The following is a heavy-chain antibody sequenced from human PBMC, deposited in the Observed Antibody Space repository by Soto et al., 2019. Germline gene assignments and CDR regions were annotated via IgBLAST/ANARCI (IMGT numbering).Heavy chain of an antibody. CDR3: AGWSALTQYYFDS. CDR1: GASFSGSY. J-gene: IGHJ4*01. V-gene: IGHV4-59*13. Sequence: PSETLSLTCAVSGASFSGSYWSWILQPPGKGLEWIGYAYYSGTTVYNPSLKSRVSISVDTSKKHVSLRLNSVTAADTAVYYCAGWSALTQYYFDSWGHGTLVTVSS. D-gene: IGHD3-3*01. CDR2: AYYSGTT.